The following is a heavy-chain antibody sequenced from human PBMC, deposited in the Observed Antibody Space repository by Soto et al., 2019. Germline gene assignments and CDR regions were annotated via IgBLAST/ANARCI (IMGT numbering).Heavy chain of an antibody. CDR1: GGSISSGGYY. D-gene: IGHD3-22*01. Sequence: QVQLQESGPGLVKPSQTLSLTCTVSGGSISSGGYYWSWIRQHPGKGLEWIGYIYYSGSTYYNPSLKRRVTFAVDTSKNQFSLQLSSVTAADTAVYYCAREISYYDSSGYYYVYFDYWGQGTLVTVSS. CDR2: IYYSGST. CDR3: AREISYYDSSGYYYVYFDY. J-gene: IGHJ4*02. V-gene: IGHV4-31*03.